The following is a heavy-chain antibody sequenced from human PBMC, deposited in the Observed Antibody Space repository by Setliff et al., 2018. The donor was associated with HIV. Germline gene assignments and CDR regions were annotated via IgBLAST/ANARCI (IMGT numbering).Heavy chain of an antibody. J-gene: IGHJ6*02. CDR2: IIPIFGSI. D-gene: IGHD1-7*01. CDR3: ARVPNQELYFYGMDV. Sequence: SVKVSCKASGGTFSNYAISWVRQAPGQGLEWMGGIIPIFGSINYAQKFQGRVTITTDESTSTAYMELSNLRSEDTAVYYCARVPNQELYFYGMDVWGQGTAVTVSS. CDR1: GGTFSNYA. V-gene: IGHV1-69*05.